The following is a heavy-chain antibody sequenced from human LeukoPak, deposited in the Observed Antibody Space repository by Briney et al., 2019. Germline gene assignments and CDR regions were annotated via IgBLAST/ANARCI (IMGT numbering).Heavy chain of an antibody. CDR1: GGSFSGYY. CDR2: INHSGST. CDR3: ARGRVENVLRYFDWLYYYMDV. Sequence: SETLSLTCAVYGGSFSGYYWSWVRQPPGKGLEWIGEINHSGSTNYNPSLKSRVTISVDTSKNQFSLKLSSVTAADTAVYYCARGRVENVLRYFDWLYYYMDVWGKGTTVTVSS. D-gene: IGHD3-9*01. V-gene: IGHV4-34*01. J-gene: IGHJ6*03.